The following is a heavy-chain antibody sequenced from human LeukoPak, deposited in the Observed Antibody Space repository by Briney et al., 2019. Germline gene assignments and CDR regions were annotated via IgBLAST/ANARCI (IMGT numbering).Heavy chain of an antibody. CDR3: AKGRDDYSNYGVIDY. J-gene: IGHJ4*02. CDR2: IWYGGSNK. V-gene: IGHV3-30*02. D-gene: IGHD4-11*01. CDR1: GFTFSSYG. Sequence: PGGSLRLSCAASGFTFSSYGMHWVRQAPGKGLEWVAVIWYGGSNKYYADSVKGRFTISRDNSKNTLYLQMNSLRAEDTAVYYCAKGRDDYSNYGVIDYWGQGTLVTVSS.